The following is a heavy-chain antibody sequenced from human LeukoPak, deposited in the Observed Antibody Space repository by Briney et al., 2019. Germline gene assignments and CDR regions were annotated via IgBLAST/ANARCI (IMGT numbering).Heavy chain of an antibody. V-gene: IGHV4-59*01. D-gene: IGHD3-16*01. CDR1: GGSISSYY. Sequence: PSETLSLTCTVSGGSISSYYWSWIRQPPGKGLEWIGYIYYSGSTNYNPSLKSRVTISVDTSKIQFSLKLSSVTAADTAVYYCALGARGAFDIWGQGTMVTVSS. J-gene: IGHJ3*02. CDR3: ALGARGAFDI. CDR2: IYYSGST.